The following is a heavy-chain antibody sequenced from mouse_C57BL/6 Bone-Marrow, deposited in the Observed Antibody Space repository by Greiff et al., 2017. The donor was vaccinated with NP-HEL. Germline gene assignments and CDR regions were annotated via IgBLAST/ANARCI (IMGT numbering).Heavy chain of an antibody. CDR2: IDPNSGGT. CDR3: ARSRGYDYDGWFAY. V-gene: IGHV1-72*01. D-gene: IGHD2-4*01. Sequence: QVQLQQPGAELVKPGASVKLSCKASGYTFTSYWMHWVKQRPGRGLEWIGRIDPNSGGTTYNEKFKSKATLTVDKPSSTAYMQLSSLTSEDSAVYYCARSRGYDYDGWFAYWGQGTLVTVSA. J-gene: IGHJ3*01. CDR1: GYTFTSYW.